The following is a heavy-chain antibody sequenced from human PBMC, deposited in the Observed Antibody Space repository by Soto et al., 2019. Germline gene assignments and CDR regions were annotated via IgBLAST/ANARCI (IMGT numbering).Heavy chain of an antibody. J-gene: IGHJ4*02. V-gene: IGHV1-18*04. Sequence: GASVKVSCKASGYTFTSYGISWVRQAPGQGLEWMGWISAYNGNTNYAQKLQGRVTMTTDTSTSTAYMELRSLRSDDTAVYYCARDIVYYYDSSGYIFDSWGQGTRVTVSS. D-gene: IGHD3-22*01. CDR3: ARDIVYYYDSSGYIFDS. CDR1: GYTFTSYG. CDR2: ISAYNGNT.